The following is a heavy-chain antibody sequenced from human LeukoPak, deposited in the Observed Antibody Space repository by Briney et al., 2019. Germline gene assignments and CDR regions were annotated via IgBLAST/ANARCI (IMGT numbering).Heavy chain of an antibody. V-gene: IGHV3-21*01. J-gene: IGHJ4*02. Sequence: TGRSLRLSCAANGFTFSSYSMNWARQAPGKWLEWHSSISSSSSYIYYADSVEGRFTISRDNAKNSLYLQMNSLRAEDTAVYYCASRRTWIHPFDYWGQGTLVTVSS. D-gene: IGHD5-18*01. CDR1: GFTFSSYS. CDR3: ASRRTWIHPFDY. CDR2: ISSSSSYI.